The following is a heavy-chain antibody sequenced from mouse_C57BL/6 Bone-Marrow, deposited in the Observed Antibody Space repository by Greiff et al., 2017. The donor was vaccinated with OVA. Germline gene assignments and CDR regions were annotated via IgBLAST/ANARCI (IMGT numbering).Heavy chain of an antibody. J-gene: IGHJ1*03. CDR1: GFSFNTYA. D-gene: IGHD1-1*01. V-gene: IGHV10-1*01. CDR2: IRSKSNNYAT. Sequence: DVQLVESGGGLVQPKGSLKLSCAASGFSFNTYAMNWVRQAPGKGLEWVARIRSKSNNYATYYADSVKDRFTISRDDSESMLYLQMNNLKTEDTAMYYCVVTTVVPYWYFDVWGTGTTVTVSS. CDR3: VVTTVVPYWYFDV.